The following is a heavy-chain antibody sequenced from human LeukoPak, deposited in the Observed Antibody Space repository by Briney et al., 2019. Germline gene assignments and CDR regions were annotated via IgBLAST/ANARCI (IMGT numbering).Heavy chain of an antibody. CDR1: GFTFSSYS. J-gene: IGHJ4*02. CDR2: ISSSSSTI. Sequence: GGSLRLSCAASGFTFSSYSMNWVRQAPGKGLEWVSYISSSSSTIYYADSVKGRFTISRDNAKNSLYLQMNSLRAEDTAVYYCARDALFSDGSGNDYWGQGTLVTVSS. V-gene: IGHV3-48*04. D-gene: IGHD3-10*01. CDR3: ARDALFSDGSGNDY.